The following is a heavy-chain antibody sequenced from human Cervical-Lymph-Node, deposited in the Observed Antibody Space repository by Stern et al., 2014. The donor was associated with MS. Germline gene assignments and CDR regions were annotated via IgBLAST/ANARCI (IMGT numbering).Heavy chain of an antibody. CDR2: ISYDGTTK. D-gene: IGHD3-16*01. V-gene: IGHV3-30*04. CDR1: GFSFSSFA. Sequence: VQLVESGGGVVQPGRSLTLSCAASGFSFSSFAMHWVRQAPGMGLDWVAVISYDGTTKHFADSVKGRFTISRDNSKNTLYLQMNGLRPEDTAVFYCARGTGGGADNYYYGMDLWGQGTTVTVSS. CDR3: ARGTGGGADNYYYGMDL. J-gene: IGHJ6*02.